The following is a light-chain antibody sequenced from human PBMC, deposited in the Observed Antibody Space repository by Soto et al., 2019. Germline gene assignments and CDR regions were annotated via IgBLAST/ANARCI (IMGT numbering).Light chain of an antibody. Sequence: DIQMTQSPSSLSASVGDRVTITCRASQFISNWLAWYQQKPETAPKSLIFGASTLQSGVPSRFSDSGFGTYFTLTINGLQPEDFATYFCQQYNSYPLTFGGGTKVEI. CDR2: GAS. CDR1: QFISNW. V-gene: IGKV1D-16*01. CDR3: QQYNSYPLT. J-gene: IGKJ4*01.